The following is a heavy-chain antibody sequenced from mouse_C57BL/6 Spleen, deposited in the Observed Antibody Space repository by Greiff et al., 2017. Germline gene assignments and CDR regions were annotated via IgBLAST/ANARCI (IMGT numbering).Heavy chain of an antibody. V-gene: IGHV1-64*01. CDR1: GYTFTSYW. Sequence: QVQLQQPGAELVKPGASVKLSCKASGYTFTSYWMHWVKQRPGQGLEWIGMIHPNSGSTNYNEKFKSKATLTVDKSSSTAYMQLSSLTSEVSAVYYCARYYYGSSYDAMDYWGQGTSVTVSS. D-gene: IGHD1-1*01. J-gene: IGHJ4*01. CDR2: IHPNSGST. CDR3: ARYYYGSSYDAMDY.